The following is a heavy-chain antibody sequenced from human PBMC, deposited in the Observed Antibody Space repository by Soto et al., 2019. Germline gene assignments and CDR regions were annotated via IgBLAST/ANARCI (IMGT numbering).Heavy chain of an antibody. CDR1: GFTFGSYP. CDR3: AREGMSRPRWVFDG. V-gene: IGHV3-64*01. Sequence: EVQLVESGGGLVQPGGSLRLSCAASGFTFGSYPMHWVRQAPGKGLEYVSAISTNGDSTFYANSVKGRFTISRDNSKNTLYLQMGSLRAEDMGVYCCAREGMSRPRWVFDGWGQGTLVTASS. D-gene: IGHD6-13*01. J-gene: IGHJ4*02. CDR2: ISTNGDST.